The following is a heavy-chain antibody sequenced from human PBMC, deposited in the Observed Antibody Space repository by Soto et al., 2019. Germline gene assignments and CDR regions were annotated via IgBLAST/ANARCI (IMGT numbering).Heavy chain of an antibody. V-gene: IGHV5-51*01. D-gene: IGHD5-18*01. CDR2: IYPGDSDT. J-gene: IGHJ6*02. CDR3: ARTESGYSYGSADV. CDR1: YKFTNYC. Sequence: YKFTNYCIGRVSKKTGKGLEWMGIIYPGDSDTRYSPSFQGQVTISADKSISTAYLQWSSLKAPDTAMYYCARTESGYSYGSADVWGQGTTVTVSS.